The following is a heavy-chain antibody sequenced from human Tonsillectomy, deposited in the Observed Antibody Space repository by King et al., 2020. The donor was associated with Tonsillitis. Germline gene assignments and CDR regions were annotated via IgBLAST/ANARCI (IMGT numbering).Heavy chain of an antibody. Sequence: VQLQESGPGLVKPSETLSLTCTVSGGSVSSGSYYWSWVRQPPGKGLEWIGYIYYSGSTHYNPSLKSRVTISVDTSKNQFSLKLSSVTAADTAVYYCERGLLGAAKFDYWGQGTLVTVSS. CDR2: IYYSGST. V-gene: IGHV4-61*01. J-gene: IGHJ4*02. CDR3: ERGLLGAAKFDY. CDR1: GGSVSSGSYY. D-gene: IGHD1-26*01.